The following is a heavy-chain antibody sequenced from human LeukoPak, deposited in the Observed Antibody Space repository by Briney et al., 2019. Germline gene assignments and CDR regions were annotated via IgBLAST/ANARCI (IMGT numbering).Heavy chain of an antibody. J-gene: IGHJ4*02. CDR2: VYYSGST. D-gene: IGHD1-26*01. Sequence: SETLSLTCTVSGGSIRGSSAYWGWIRQSPGKGLEWIGSVYYSGSTYYNPSLKSRVSISVDTSKNQFHLRLTSVTAADTAVYYCARNESVLGTTGLNDFFDDWGQGTLVTVSS. CDR3: ARNESVLGTTGLNDFFDD. V-gene: IGHV4-39*01. CDR1: GGSIRGSSAY.